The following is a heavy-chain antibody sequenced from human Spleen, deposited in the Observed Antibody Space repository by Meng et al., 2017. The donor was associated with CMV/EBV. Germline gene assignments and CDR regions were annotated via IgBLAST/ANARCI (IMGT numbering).Heavy chain of an antibody. J-gene: IGHJ3*02. D-gene: IGHD1-7*01. CDR2: IRSEGSKK. CDR3: AKDHLNYNAFDI. V-gene: IGHV3-30*02. Sequence: GSMRLSCAASGFTFASYSMNWVRLAPGKGLEWVAFIRSEGSKKYYPDSVKGRFIISRDNSKNTLSLLMNSLRAGDTAMYYCAKDHLNYNAFDIWGQGAMVTVSS. CDR1: GFTFASYS.